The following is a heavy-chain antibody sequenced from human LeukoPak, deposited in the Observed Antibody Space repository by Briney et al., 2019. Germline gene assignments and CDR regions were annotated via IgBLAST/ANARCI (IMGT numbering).Heavy chain of an antibody. V-gene: IGHV1-2*02. J-gene: IGHJ5*02. CDR2: INPNSGGT. CDR3: ARDSARIVVVPAANGGVDP. Sequence: ASVKVSCKASGYTFTGYYMQWVRQAPGQGLEWMGWINPNSGGTNYAQKFQGRVTMTRDTYISTAYMELSRLRSDDTAVYYCARDSARIVVVPAANGGVDPWGQGTLVTVSS. D-gene: IGHD2-2*01. CDR1: GYTFTGYY.